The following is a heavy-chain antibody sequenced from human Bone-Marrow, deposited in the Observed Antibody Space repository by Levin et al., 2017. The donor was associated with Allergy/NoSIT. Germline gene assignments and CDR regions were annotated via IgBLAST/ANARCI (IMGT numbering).Heavy chain of an antibody. Sequence: SETLSLTCAVYGGSFSGYYWSWIRQPPGKGLEWIGEINHSGSTNYNPSLKSRVTISVDTSKNQFSLKLSSVTAADTAVYYCARVIYCSSTSCYHYWYFDLWGRGTLVTVSS. CDR1: GGSFSGYY. CDR2: INHSGST. V-gene: IGHV4-34*01. D-gene: IGHD2-2*01. J-gene: IGHJ2*01. CDR3: ARVIYCSSTSCYHYWYFDL.